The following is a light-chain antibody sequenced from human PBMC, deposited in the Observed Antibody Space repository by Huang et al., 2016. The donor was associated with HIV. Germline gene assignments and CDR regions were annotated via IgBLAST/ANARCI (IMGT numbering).Light chain of an antibody. J-gene: IGKJ3*01. CDR3: QQYYTTPFT. CDR2: WAS. CDR1: QSVLSNSNNKNY. Sequence: DIVMTQSPDSLSVSLGERSTINCKSSQSVLSNSNNKNYLAWYQQEPGRPPKLLIHWASTRESGVPDRLSGSGSGKDFTLTISSLQAEDVAVYYCQQYYTTPFTFGPGTKMDIK. V-gene: IGKV4-1*01.